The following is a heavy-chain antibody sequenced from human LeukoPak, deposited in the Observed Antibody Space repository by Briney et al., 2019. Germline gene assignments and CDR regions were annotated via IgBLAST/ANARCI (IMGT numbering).Heavy chain of an antibody. J-gene: IGHJ4*02. V-gene: IGHV1-2*06. D-gene: IGHD2-2*01. Sequence: ASVKVSCKASGYTLTGYHIHWVRQAPGQGLEWMGRINPNSGDTNYAQKFQGRVTMTRDTSNSTAFMELSRLRSDDTAVYYCARDYCSSTSCLFDYWGQGTLVTVSS. CDR2: INPNSGDT. CDR3: ARDYCSSTSCLFDY. CDR1: GYTLTGYH.